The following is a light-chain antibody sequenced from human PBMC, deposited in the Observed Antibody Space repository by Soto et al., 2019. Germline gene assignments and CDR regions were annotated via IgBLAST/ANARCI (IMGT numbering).Light chain of an antibody. CDR1: QSLLHSNGYNY. CDR3: MQALQTPYT. CDR2: LGS. Sequence: DIVMTQSPLSLPVTPGEPASISCRSSQSLLHSNGYNYLDWYLQKPGQSPQILIYLGSNRASGVPDRFSGSGSGTDFTLKISRVEAEDVGVYYCMQALQTPYTFGQGPKLEIK. J-gene: IGKJ2*01. V-gene: IGKV2-28*01.